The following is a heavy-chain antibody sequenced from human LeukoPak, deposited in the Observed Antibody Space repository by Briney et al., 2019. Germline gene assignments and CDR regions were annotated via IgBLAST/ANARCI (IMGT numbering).Heavy chain of an antibody. J-gene: IGHJ3*02. Sequence: SETLSLTCTVSGGSISSGGYYWSWIRQHPGKGLEWIGYIYYSGSTYYNPSLKSRVTISVDTSKNQFSLKLSSVTAADTAVYYCARQTPDTVTAAPGPFDMWGQGTVVTVSS. CDR1: GGSISSGGYY. D-gene: IGHD4-17*01. V-gene: IGHV4-31*03. CDR2: IYYSGST. CDR3: ARQTPDTVTAAPGPFDM.